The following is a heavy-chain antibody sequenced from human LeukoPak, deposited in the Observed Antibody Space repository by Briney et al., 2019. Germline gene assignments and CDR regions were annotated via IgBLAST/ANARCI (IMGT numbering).Heavy chain of an antibody. CDR1: GGSISSSNW. D-gene: IGHD1-26*01. J-gene: IGHJ5*02. V-gene: IGHV4-4*02. Sequence: SGTLSLTCAVSGGSISSSNWWSWVRQPPGKGLEWIGEIYHSGSTNYNPSLKSRVTISVDKSKNQFSLKLSSVTAADTAVYYCARDIGLIVGATTWFDPWGQGTLVTVSS. CDR3: ARDIGLIVGATTWFDP. CDR2: IYHSGST.